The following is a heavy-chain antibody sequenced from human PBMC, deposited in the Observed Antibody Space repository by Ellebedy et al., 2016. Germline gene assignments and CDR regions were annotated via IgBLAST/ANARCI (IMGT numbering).Heavy chain of an antibody. Sequence: GGSLRLSCAASGFTFRNYWMGWVRQAPGQGLEWVANIKNDESEKYFVDSVKGRFIISRDNAKNSVYLQMSSLRAEDTAVYYCARYGLSGTFDYWGQGTPVTVSS. CDR2: IKNDESEK. D-gene: IGHD3-10*01. CDR1: GFTFRNYW. J-gene: IGHJ4*02. CDR3: ARYGLSGTFDY. V-gene: IGHV3-7*03.